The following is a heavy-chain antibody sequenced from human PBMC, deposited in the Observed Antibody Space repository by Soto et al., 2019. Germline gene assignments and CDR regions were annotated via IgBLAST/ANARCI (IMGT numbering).Heavy chain of an antibody. CDR1: GGSISSYY. J-gene: IGHJ3*02. CDR2: IYYSGST. Sequence: SETLSLTCTVSGGSISSYYWSWIRQPPGKGLEWIGYIYYSGSTNYNPSLKGRVTISVDTSKNQFSLKLSSATAADTAVYYCARLYDYVWGSYRMGAFDIWGQGTMVTVSS. V-gene: IGHV4-59*01. CDR3: ARLYDYVWGSYRMGAFDI. D-gene: IGHD3-16*02.